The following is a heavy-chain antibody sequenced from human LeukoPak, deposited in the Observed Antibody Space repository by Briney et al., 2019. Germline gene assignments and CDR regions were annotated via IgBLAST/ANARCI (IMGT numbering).Heavy chain of an antibody. CDR1: GGTFSSYA. V-gene: IGHV1-46*01. J-gene: IGHJ4*02. Sequence: GASVKVSCKASGGTFSSYAISWVRQAPGQGLEWMGIINPSGGSTTLAQKFQGRVTVTRDTSTSTVYMELSSLRSEDTAVYYCARDGDRQSQQWLASPSVYWGQGALVTVSS. CDR2: INPSGGST. CDR3: ARDGDRQSQQWLASPSVY. D-gene: IGHD6-19*01.